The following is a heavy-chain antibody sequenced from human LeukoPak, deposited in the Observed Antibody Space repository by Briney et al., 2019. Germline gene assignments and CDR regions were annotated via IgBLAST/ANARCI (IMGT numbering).Heavy chain of an antibody. V-gene: IGHV3-23*01. J-gene: IGHJ4*02. CDR2: ISGSGGST. CDR1: GFTFSSYA. CDR3: AKSDCSSTSCSGNFDY. Sequence: GGSLRLSCAVSGFTFSSYAMSWVRQAPGKGLEWVSAISGSGGSTYYADSVKGRFTISRDNSKNTLYLQMNSLRAEDTAVYYCAKSDCSSTSCSGNFDYWGQGTLVTVSS. D-gene: IGHD2-2*01.